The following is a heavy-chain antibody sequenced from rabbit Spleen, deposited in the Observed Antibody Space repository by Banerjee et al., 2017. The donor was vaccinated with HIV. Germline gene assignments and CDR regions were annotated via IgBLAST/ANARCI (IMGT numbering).Heavy chain of an antibody. Sequence: QSLEESGGDLVKPGASLTLTCTASGVSFSSTHYMCWVRQAPGKGLEWIACIEGGSSAFSYVASWAKGRFTISKTSSTTVTLQMTSLTAADTATYFCARDSGSSFSSYGMDLWGPGTLVTVS. CDR3: ARDSGSSFSSYGMDL. J-gene: IGHJ6*01. D-gene: IGHD8-1*01. CDR1: GVSFSSTHY. V-gene: IGHV1S40*01. CDR2: IEGGSSAFS.